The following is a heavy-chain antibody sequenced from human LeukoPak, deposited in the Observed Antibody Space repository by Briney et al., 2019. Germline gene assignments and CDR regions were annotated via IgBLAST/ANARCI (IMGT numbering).Heavy chain of an antibody. V-gene: IGHV5-51*01. Sequence: PGESLKISCEGSGYSFTNYWIGWVRQMPGKGLEWMGIIYPGDSDTKYSPSFQGQVTISADKSISTAYLQWSSLKASDTAMYYCARIPHFVAVAGSGFDYWGQGTLVTVSS. D-gene: IGHD6-19*01. CDR1: GYSFTNYW. J-gene: IGHJ4*02. CDR3: ARIPHFVAVAGSGFDY. CDR2: IYPGDSDT.